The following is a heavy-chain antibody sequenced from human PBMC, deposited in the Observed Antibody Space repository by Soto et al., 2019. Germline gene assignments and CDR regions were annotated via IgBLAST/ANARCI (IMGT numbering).Heavy chain of an antibody. J-gene: IGHJ4*02. CDR3: ASRRLRPVFGLVTTTAPYLDF. CDR1: AVSLTTTGVG. V-gene: IGHV2-5*02. Sequence: QITLNESGPTMVKPTQTLTLTCTFSAVSLTTTGVGVGCIRQSPGKTPEWLALIYWDDDKRYSPSLNTRLTITKDTANNHVVLTLADLDPADTATYYCASRRLRPVFGLVTTTAPYLDFGAQGFPVAVPA. D-gene: IGHD3-3*01. CDR2: IYWDDDK.